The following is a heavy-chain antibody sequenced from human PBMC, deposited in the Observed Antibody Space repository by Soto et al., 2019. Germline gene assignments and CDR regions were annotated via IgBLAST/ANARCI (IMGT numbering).Heavy chain of an antibody. CDR3: AKGGVPGYYYYMDV. Sequence: GGSLRLSCAASGFTFSSYAMSWVRQAPGKGLEWVSAISGSGGSTYYADSVKGRFTISRDNSKNTLYLQMNSLRAEDTAVYYCAKGGVPGYYYYMDVWGKGTTVTVS. D-gene: IGHD1-1*01. J-gene: IGHJ6*03. V-gene: IGHV3-23*01. CDR1: GFTFSSYA. CDR2: ISGSGGST.